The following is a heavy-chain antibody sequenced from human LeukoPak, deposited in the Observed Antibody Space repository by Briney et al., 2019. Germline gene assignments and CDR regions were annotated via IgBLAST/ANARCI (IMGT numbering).Heavy chain of an antibody. Sequence: SETLSLTCTVSGGSIRSGSYYWSWIRQPAGKGLEWIGRIYTSGSTNYNPSLKSRVTISVDTSKNQFSLKLSSVTAADTAVYYCATTYYDFWSGYSVDYYGMDVWGQGTTVTVSS. CDR1: GGSIRSGSYY. D-gene: IGHD3-3*01. J-gene: IGHJ6*02. V-gene: IGHV4-61*02. CDR3: ATTYYDFWSGYSVDYYGMDV. CDR2: IYTSGST.